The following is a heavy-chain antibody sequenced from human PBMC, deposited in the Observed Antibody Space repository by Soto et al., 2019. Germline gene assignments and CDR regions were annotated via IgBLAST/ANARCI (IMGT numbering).Heavy chain of an antibody. V-gene: IGHV3-53*01. CDR1: GFTVSSNY. CDR3: ARVPTIFGVVTTYNGMDL. Sequence: EVQLVESGGGLIQPGGSLRLSCEASGFTVSSNYMRWVRQAPGKGLEWVSVIDSGGSTYYADSVKGRFTLSRDNSKNTLYPQMNSPRAEDTAVYYCARVPTIFGVVTTYNGMDLWGQWTTVTVSS. J-gene: IGHJ6*02. CDR2: IDSGGST. D-gene: IGHD3-3*02.